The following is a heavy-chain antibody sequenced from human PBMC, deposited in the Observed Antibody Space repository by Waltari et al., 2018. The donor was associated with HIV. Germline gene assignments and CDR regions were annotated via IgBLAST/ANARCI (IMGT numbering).Heavy chain of an antibody. D-gene: IGHD2-2*01. CDR2: INPNNAGT. J-gene: IGHJ6*02. Sequence: QVQLVQSGAEMKKPGASVKVSCKASGYSFIAYIHWVRQAPGQGLEWMGRINPNNAGTNYPQKFQGRVTMTRDTSINTVYMELIRLRPDDTAVYYCARVALPAAIHYGMDAWGQGTTVTVSS. CDR1: GYSFIAY. V-gene: IGHV1-2*06. CDR3: ARVALPAAIHYGMDA.